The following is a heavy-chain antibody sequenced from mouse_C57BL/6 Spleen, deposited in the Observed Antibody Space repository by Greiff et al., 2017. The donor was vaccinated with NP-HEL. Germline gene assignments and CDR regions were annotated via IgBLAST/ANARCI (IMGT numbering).Heavy chain of an antibody. CDR2: IWSDGST. D-gene: IGHD2-1*01. CDR3: ARHGGIYYGNSGAMDY. V-gene: IGHV2-6-1*01. Sequence: VKLQESGPGLVAPSQSLSITCTVSGFSLTSYGVHWVRQPPGKGLEWLVVIWSDGSTTYNSALKSRLSISKDNSKSQVFLKMNSLQTDDTAMYYCARHGGIYYGNSGAMDYWGQGTSVTVSS. J-gene: IGHJ4*01. CDR1: GFSLTSYG.